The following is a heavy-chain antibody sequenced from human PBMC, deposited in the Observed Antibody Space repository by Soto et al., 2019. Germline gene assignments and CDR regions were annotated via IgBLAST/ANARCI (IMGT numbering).Heavy chain of an antibody. CDR3: ARESVNSKSWYVADY. J-gene: IGHJ4*02. V-gene: IGHV1-18*01. Sequence: QVQLVQSGAEVKKPGASVKVSCKTSGYTFINHGISWVRQAPGQGLEWMGWISAYNGNTKFAQKVQDRLTMTRDTSTTTFYMELRSLTSDDTGVYFCARESVNSKSWYVADYWGQGTLVTVSS. D-gene: IGHD6-13*01. CDR2: ISAYNGNT. CDR1: GYTFINHG.